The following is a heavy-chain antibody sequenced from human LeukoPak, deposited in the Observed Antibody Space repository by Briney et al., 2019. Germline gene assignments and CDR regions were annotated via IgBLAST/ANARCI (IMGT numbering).Heavy chain of an antibody. Sequence: GGSLRLSCVASGFTFSSYGIHWVRQAPGKGLEWVSAISGSGDSAYYVDSVKGRFTISRDNSKSTLYLQMNSLRAEDTALYYCALYCSGGGCYSIGGAFDIWGQGTMVTVSS. CDR1: GFTFSSYG. CDR2: ISGSGDSA. D-gene: IGHD2-15*01. V-gene: IGHV3-23*01. CDR3: ALYCSGGGCYSIGGAFDI. J-gene: IGHJ3*02.